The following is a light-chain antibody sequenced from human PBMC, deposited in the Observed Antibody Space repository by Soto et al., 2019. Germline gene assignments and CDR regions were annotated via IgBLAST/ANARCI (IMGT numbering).Light chain of an antibody. V-gene: IGLV1-40*01. CDR1: SSNIGAGYD. CDR3: QSYDSSLNGRV. J-gene: IGLJ1*01. CDR2: GNS. Sequence: QSVLTQPPSVSGAPGQRVTISCTGSSSNIGAGYDVHWYQQLPGTAPKLLIYGNSNRPSGVPDRFSGSKSGTSASLAITGFQAEDEADYYCQSYDSSLNGRVFGTGTKPTVL.